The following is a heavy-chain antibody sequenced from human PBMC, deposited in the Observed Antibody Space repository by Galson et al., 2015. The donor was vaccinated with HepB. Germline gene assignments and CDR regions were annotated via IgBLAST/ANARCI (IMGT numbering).Heavy chain of an antibody. J-gene: IGHJ4*02. D-gene: IGHD3-10*01. Sequence: SVKVSCKASGGTFSSYAISWVRQAPGQGLEWMGRIIPILGIANYAQKFQGRVTITADKSTSTAYMELSSLRSEDTAVYYCARDGYEGSMVRGVITLWGQGTLVTVSS. V-gene: IGHV1-69*04. CDR3: ARDGYEGSMVRGVITL. CDR1: GGTFSSYA. CDR2: IIPILGIA.